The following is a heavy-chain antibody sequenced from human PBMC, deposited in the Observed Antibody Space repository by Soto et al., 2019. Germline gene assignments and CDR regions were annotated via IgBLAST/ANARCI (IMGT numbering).Heavy chain of an antibody. CDR3: ARVSRYESSGWYIDY. CDR1: GFTFSSYA. J-gene: IGHJ4*02. CDR2: ISSSSSYT. D-gene: IGHD6-19*01. V-gene: IGHV3-21*05. Sequence: PGGSLRLSCAASGFTFSSYAMSWVRQAPGKGLEWVSYISSSSSYTNYADSVKGRFTISRDNAKNSLYLQMNSLRAEDTAVYYCARVSRYESSGWYIDYWGQGTLVTVSS.